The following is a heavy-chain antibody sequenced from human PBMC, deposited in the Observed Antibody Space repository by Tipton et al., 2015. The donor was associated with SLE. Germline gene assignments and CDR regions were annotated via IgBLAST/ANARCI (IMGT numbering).Heavy chain of an antibody. V-gene: IGHV4-39*07. CDR2: IYYSGST. Sequence: TLSLTCTVSGGSISTSNYNWGWIRQPPGKGLEWIGSIYYSGSTYYNPSLQSRVTISVDTSKNLFFLNVSSVTAADTAVYYCARDVEFSSVSIFGVIPWGQGTLVTVSS. D-gene: IGHD3-3*01. CDR3: ARDVEFSSVSIFGVIP. J-gene: IGHJ4*02. CDR1: GGSISTSNYN.